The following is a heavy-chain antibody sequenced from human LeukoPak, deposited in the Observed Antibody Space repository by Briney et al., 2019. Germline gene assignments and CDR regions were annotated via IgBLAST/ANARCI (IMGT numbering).Heavy chain of an antibody. J-gene: IGHJ4*02. V-gene: IGHV3-23*01. Sequence: PGGSLRLSCAASGFTFSSDAMSWVRQVPGKGLEWVSAISGGGGSTYYADSVKGRFTISRDNSKNTLYLQMNSLRAEDTAVYYCAKDAAAGTPFDYWGQGTLVTVSS. CDR3: AKDAAAGTPFDY. CDR2: ISGGGGST. CDR1: GFTFSSDA. D-gene: IGHD6-13*01.